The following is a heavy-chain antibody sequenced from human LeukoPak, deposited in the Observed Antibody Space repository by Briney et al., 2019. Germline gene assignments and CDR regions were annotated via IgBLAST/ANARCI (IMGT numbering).Heavy chain of an antibody. D-gene: IGHD3-10*01. Sequence: ASVKVSCKASGGTFSSYAISWVRQAPGQGLEWMGGIIPSFGTANYAQKFQGRVTITADESTSTAYMELSSLRSEDTAVYYCARVSPYLLCPDYWGQGTLVTVSS. V-gene: IGHV1-69*13. CDR1: GGTFSSYA. J-gene: IGHJ4*02. CDR2: IIPSFGTA. CDR3: ARVSPYLLCPDY.